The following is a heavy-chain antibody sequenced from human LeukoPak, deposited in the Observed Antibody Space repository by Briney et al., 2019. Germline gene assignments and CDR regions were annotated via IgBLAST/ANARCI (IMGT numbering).Heavy chain of an antibody. V-gene: IGHV3-30*18. J-gene: IGHJ4*02. D-gene: IGHD3-22*01. CDR1: GFTFSSYG. CDR2: ISYDGSNK. Sequence: PGRSLRLSCAASGFTFSSYGMHWVRQAPGKGLEWVAVISYDGSNKYYADSVKGRFTISRDNSKNTLYLQMNSLRAEDTAVYYCAKDRRRGTYYYDSSGLFDYCGQGTLVTVSS. CDR3: AKDRRRGTYYYDSSGLFDY.